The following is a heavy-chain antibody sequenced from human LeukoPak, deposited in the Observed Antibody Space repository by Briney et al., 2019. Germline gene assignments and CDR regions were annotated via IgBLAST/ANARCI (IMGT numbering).Heavy chain of an antibody. CDR1: GGSIRSSTDF. CDR3: ARVMDYYDGSGYPPPAAADY. J-gene: IGHJ4*02. CDR2: IYQTGSA. V-gene: IGHV4-39*07. D-gene: IGHD3-22*01. Sequence: SETLSLTCSVSGGSIRSSTDFWGWVRQPPGKGMQWIASIYQTGSAYYNPSLKSRVTISVDTSKNQFSLKLTSVTAADTAVYYCARVMDYYDGSGYPPPAAADYWGQGTLVIVSS.